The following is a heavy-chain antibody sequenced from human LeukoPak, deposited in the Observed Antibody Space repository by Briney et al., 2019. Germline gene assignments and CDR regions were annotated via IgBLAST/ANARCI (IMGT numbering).Heavy chain of an antibody. D-gene: IGHD3-3*01. V-gene: IGHV4-34*01. Sequence: PSETLSLTCAAYGGSFSGYYWSWIRQPPGKGLEWIGEINHSGSTNYNPSLKSRVTISVDTSKNQFSLKLSSVTAADTAVYYCARAGDFWSGKNWFDPWGQGTLVTVSS. J-gene: IGHJ5*02. CDR3: ARAGDFWSGKNWFDP. CDR2: INHSGST. CDR1: GGSFSGYY.